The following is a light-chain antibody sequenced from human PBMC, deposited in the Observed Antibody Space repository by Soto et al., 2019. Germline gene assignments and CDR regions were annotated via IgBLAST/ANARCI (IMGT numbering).Light chain of an antibody. CDR2: WAS. J-gene: IGKJ2*01. CDR3: HQYNHWPGHT. Sequence: DFVMTQTPDSLAVSLGERATINCKSSPSVLSSSNNKNYLAWYQQKPGQPPKLLIYWASTRDSGVPDRFSGSGSGTEFTLTISSLQSEDFAVYYCHQYNHWPGHTFGQGTKVEIK. CDR1: PSVLSSSNNKNY. V-gene: IGKV4-1*01.